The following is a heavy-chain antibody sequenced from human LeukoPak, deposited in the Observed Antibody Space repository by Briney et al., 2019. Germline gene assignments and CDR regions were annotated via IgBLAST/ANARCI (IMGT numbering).Heavy chain of an antibody. V-gene: IGHV1-69*13. J-gene: IGHJ6*03. CDR1: GGTFSSYA. CDR3: ARGVGATHPHYYYYYMDA. D-gene: IGHD1-26*01. CDR2: IIPTFGTA. Sequence: SVKASCKASGGTFSSYAISWVRQAPGQGLEWMGGIIPTFGTANYAQKFQGRVTITADESTSTAYMELSSLRSEDTAVYYCARGVGATHPHYYYYYMDAWGEGTTVTVSS.